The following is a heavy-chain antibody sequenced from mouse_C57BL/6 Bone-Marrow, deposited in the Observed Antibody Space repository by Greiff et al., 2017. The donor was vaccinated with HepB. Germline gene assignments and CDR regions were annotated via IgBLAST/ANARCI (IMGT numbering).Heavy chain of an antibody. V-gene: IGHV1-64*01. Sequence: QVQLQQPGAELVKPGASVKLSCKASGYTFTSYWMHWVKQRPGQGLEWIGMIHPNSGSTNYNEKFKSKATMTVDKSASTAYMQLSSLTSEDSAVYYCARCGVLRRGYALDYWGQGTSVTVSS. D-gene: IGHD2-4*01. CDR1: GYTFTSYW. CDR3: ARCGVLRRGYALDY. CDR2: IHPNSGST. J-gene: IGHJ4*01.